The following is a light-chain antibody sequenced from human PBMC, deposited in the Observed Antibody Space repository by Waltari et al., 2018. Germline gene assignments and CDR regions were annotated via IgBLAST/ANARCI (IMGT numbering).Light chain of an antibody. CDR2: AAS. J-gene: IGKJ4*01. V-gene: IGKV1-39*01. CDR3: QQSYNLPFT. Sequence: DFQMTQSPSSLFASVGDSVTIPCRASQSISTFLNWYQQKPGKAPKLLIYAASSLHSGVPSRFSGSGSGTDFTLSISSLQREDFATYYCQQSYNLPFTFGGGTKGEIK. CDR1: QSISTF.